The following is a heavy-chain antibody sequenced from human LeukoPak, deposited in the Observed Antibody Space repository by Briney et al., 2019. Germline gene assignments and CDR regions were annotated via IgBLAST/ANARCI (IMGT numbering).Heavy chain of an antibody. CDR3: ARFGSPVTIPFDY. D-gene: IGHD4-11*01. Sequence: GGSLRLSCAASGFTFSSYGMHWVRQAPGKGLEWVAVIWYDGSNKYYADSVKGRFTISRDNSKNTLYLQMNSLRAEDTAVYYCARFGSPVTIPFDYWGQGTLVNVSS. V-gene: IGHV3-33*01. J-gene: IGHJ4*02. CDR1: GFTFSSYG. CDR2: IWYDGSNK.